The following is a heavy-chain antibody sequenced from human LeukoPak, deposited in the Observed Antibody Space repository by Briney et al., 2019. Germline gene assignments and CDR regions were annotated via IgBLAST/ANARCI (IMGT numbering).Heavy chain of an antibody. CDR3: ARLGWQWLVQAFDI. V-gene: IGHV4-39*07. Sequence: SETLSLTCTVSGGSISSSSYYWGWIRQPPGKGLEWIGAIYYGGSTYYNPSLKSRVTISVDTSKNQFSLKLSSVTAADTAVYYCARLGWQWLVQAFDIWGQGTMVTVSS. D-gene: IGHD6-19*01. CDR2: IYYGGST. CDR1: GGSISSSSYY. J-gene: IGHJ3*02.